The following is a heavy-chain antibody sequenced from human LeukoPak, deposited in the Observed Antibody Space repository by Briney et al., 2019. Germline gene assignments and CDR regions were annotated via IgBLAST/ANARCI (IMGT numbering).Heavy chain of an antibody. CDR1: GGSFSGYY. J-gene: IGHJ4*02. D-gene: IGHD2-15*01. V-gene: IGHV4-34*01. CDR3: ARGVYCSGGNCYLPLDS. Sequence: PSETLSLTCAVYGGSFSGYYWSWIRQPPGKGLEWIGVINHSGSTNYSPSLQSRVTISVDTSKNQFSLKLSSVTAADTAVYYCARGVYCSGGNCYLPLDSWGQGTLVTVSS. CDR2: INHSGST.